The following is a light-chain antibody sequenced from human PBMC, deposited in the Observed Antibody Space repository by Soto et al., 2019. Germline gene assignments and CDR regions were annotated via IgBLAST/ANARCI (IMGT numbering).Light chain of an antibody. CDR1: QSVSSK. CDR3: QQYNSWLWT. CDR2: GAS. V-gene: IGKV3-15*01. Sequence: EIVMTHSPATLSVSPGEGATLSCRASQSVSSKLAWYQQKPGQAPKLLIYGASTRATGIPARFSGSGSGTDFTLIISSLQSEDSAVYYCQQYNSWLWTFGQGTKVDIK. J-gene: IGKJ1*01.